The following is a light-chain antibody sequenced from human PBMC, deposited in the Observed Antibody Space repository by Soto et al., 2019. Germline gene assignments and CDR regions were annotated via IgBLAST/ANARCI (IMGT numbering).Light chain of an antibody. CDR1: QSVTNN. J-gene: IGKJ4*01. Sequence: EIVMTHSPATLSVSPWEIATLSCRASQSVTNNLAWYQHKPGQAPRLLIYGASTRATGIPARFSGSGSGTEFTLTFSSLQSEDFAVYYCQQYGNSPLTLGGGTKVDIK. CDR3: QQYGNSPLT. CDR2: GAS. V-gene: IGKV3-15*01.